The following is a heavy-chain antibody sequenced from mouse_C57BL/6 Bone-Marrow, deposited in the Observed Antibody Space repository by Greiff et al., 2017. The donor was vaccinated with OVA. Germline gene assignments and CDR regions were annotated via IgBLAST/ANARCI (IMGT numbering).Heavy chain of an antibody. CDR3: ARERLSCPVGSMDY. CDR2: ISYDGSN. D-gene: IGHD3-3*01. J-gene: IGHJ4*01. CDR1: GYSITSGYY. Sequence: EVKLQESGPGLVKPSQSLSLTCSVTGYSITSGYYWNWIRQFPGNKLEWMGYISYDGSNNYNPSLKNRISITRDTSKNQFFLMLNSVTTEDTATYYCARERLSCPVGSMDYWGQGTSVTVSS. V-gene: IGHV3-6*01.